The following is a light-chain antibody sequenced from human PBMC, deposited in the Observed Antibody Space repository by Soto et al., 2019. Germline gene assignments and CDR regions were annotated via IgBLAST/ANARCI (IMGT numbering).Light chain of an antibody. CDR3: QQYDNSPPWT. CDR2: GAS. CDR1: QSVGTY. J-gene: IGKJ1*01. Sequence: EIVMTQSPATLSVSPGERATLSCKASQSVGTYLAWYQKKPGQAPRLLIYGASTRATGFPARFSGGGSGTEVTLTISCLQSEDFAIYHRQQYDNSPPWTFGQVTKVEIK. V-gene: IGKV3-15*01.